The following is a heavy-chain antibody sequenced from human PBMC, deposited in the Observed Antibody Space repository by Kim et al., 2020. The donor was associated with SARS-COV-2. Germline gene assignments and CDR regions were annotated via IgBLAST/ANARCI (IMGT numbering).Heavy chain of an antibody. V-gene: IGHV4-38-2*02. D-gene: IGHD3-10*01. CDR1: GYSISSGYY. CDR2: IYHSGST. Sequence: SETLSLTCTVSGYSISSGYYWGWIRQPPGKGLEWIGSIYHSGSTYYNPSLKSRVTISVDTSKNQFSLKLSSVTAADTAVYYCASFPPRYGSGSPPHAFDIWGQGTMVTVSS. CDR3: ASFPPRYGSGSPPHAFDI. J-gene: IGHJ3*02.